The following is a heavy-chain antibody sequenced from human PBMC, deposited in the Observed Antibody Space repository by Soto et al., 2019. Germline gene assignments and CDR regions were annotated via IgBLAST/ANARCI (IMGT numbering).Heavy chain of an antibody. J-gene: IGHJ4*02. CDR1: GGSISSGDYY. V-gene: IGHV4-30-4*01. CDR3: ASAPTYYYDSSGPKFDY. D-gene: IGHD3-22*01. CDR2: IYYSGST. Sequence: QVQLQESGPGLVKPSQTLSLTCTVSGGSISSGDYYWSWIRQPPGKGLEWIGYIYYSGSTYYNPSLKSRVTISVDTSKNQFSLNLSSVTAADTAVYYCASAPTYYYDSSGPKFDYWGQGTLVTVSS.